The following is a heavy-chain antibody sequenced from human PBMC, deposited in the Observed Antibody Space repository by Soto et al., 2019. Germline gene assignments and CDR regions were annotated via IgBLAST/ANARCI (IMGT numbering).Heavy chain of an antibody. CDR1: GGSISSSHW. CDR3: ASSGGGEDY. J-gene: IGHJ4*02. CDR2: IYHSGST. D-gene: IGHD3-16*01. V-gene: IGHV4-4*02. Sequence: QVQLQESGPGLVKPSGTLSLTCAVSGGSISSSHWWSWVRQPPGKGLEWIGEIYHSGSTNYNPSLKSRVTISVDTAKNQFSLKLSPGTAADTAGYYWASSGGGEDYWGQGTLVTVSS.